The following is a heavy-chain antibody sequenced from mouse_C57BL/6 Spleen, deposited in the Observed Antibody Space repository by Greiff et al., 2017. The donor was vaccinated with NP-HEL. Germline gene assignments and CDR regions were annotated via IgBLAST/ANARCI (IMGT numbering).Heavy chain of an antibody. Sequence: EVQLQQSGAELVRPGASVKLSCTASGFNIKDDYMHWVKQRPEQGLEWIGWIDPENGDTEYASKFQGKATITADTSSNTAYLQLSSLTSEDTAVYYCTFIYYGNPFADWGQGTLVTVSA. CDR3: TFIYYGNPFAD. CDR2: IDPENGDT. D-gene: IGHD2-1*01. J-gene: IGHJ3*01. CDR1: GFNIKDDY. V-gene: IGHV14-4*01.